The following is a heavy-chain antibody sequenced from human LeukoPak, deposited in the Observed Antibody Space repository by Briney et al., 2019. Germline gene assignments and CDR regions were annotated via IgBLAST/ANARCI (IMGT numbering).Heavy chain of an antibody. Sequence: SETLSFTGTVSGGFFSSYYWDWFAQPPGKALKWIRYIHYSGRSKYNPSLKSRVTMSVDTPKNQFSLKLSSVTAADTAVYYCATGYNSGWSDYWGQGTLVTVSS. CDR2: IHYSGRS. D-gene: IGHD6-19*01. CDR1: GGFFSSYY. J-gene: IGHJ4*02. CDR3: ATGYNSGWSDY. V-gene: IGHV4-59*01.